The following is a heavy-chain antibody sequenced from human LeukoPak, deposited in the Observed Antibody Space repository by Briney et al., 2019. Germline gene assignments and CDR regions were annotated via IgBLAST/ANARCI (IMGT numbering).Heavy chain of an antibody. J-gene: IGHJ2*01. CDR1: GFTFSDYY. CDR3: ARTRRKELPPRYFDL. Sequence: GGSLRLSCAASGFTFSDYYMSWIRQAPGKGLEWVSYISSSSSYTNYADSVKGRFTISRDNAKNSLYLQMNSLRAEDTAVYYCARTRRKELPPRYFDLLGRGTLVTVSS. D-gene: IGHD1-26*01. CDR2: ISSSSSYT. V-gene: IGHV3-11*03.